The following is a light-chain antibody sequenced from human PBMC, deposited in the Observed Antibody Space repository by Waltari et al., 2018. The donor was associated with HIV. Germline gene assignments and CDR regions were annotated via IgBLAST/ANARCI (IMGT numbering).Light chain of an antibody. Sequence: AIRMTQSPSSFSASTGDRVTSTCRASQNITSYLAWYQQKPGKAPNLLIYAASTLQSGVPSRFSGSGSGTDFTLTVSCLQSEDFATYYCQQYYSYPLTFGGGTKVEIK. CDR1: QNITSY. V-gene: IGKV1-8*01. CDR2: AAS. CDR3: QQYYSYPLT. J-gene: IGKJ4*01.